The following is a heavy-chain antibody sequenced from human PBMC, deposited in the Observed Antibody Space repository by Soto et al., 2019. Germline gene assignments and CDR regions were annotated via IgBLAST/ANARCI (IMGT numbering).Heavy chain of an antibody. CDR3: ARRYGYYFDY. D-gene: IGHD4-17*01. CDR1: GGSISSYY. CDR2: IYYSGST. J-gene: IGHJ4*02. V-gene: IGHV4-59*08. Sequence: SETLSLTCTASGGSISSYYWSWIRQPPGKGLEWIGYIYYSGSTNYNPSLKSRVTISVDTSKNQLSLKLSSVTAADTAVYYCARRYGYYFDYWGQGTLVTSPQ.